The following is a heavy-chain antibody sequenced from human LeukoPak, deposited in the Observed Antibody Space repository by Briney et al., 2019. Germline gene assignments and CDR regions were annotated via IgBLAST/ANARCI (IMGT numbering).Heavy chain of an antibody. CDR2: MNPNSGNT. CDR3: ASRRGYCSGGSCPEYYFDY. J-gene: IGHJ4*02. CDR1: GYTFTSYD. D-gene: IGHD2-15*01. Sequence: ASVKVSCKASGYTFTSYDINWVRQAAGQGLEWMGWMNPNSGNTGYAQKFQGRVTMTRNTSISTAYMELSSLRSEDTAVYYCASRRGYCSGGSCPEYYFDYWGQGTLVTVSS. V-gene: IGHV1-8*01.